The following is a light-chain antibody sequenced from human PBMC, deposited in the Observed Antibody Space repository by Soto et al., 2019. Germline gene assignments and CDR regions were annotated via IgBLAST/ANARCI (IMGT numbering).Light chain of an antibody. J-gene: IGKJ1*01. V-gene: IGKV3-20*01. CDR1: QSVRSN. Sequence: EIVMTQSPATLSVSPGDRATLSCRASQSVRSNLAWYQHKPGQAPRLLIYGASNRATGIPDRFSGSGSGTDFTLTISRLEPEDFAVYYCQQYGSSGTFGQGTKVDIK. CDR3: QQYGSSGT. CDR2: GAS.